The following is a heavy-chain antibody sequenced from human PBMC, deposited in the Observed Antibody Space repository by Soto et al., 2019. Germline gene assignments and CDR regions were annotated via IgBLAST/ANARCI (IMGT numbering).Heavy chain of an antibody. Sequence: EVQLVQSGGGLVKPGESLRLSCAASGFAFRTYSMNWVRHVPGKGLEWVSGISSTSTYIFYADSVKGRFTISRDNAKNSLYLQMNSLRAEDTAVYSCARDLGVTATGPSLDYWGQGAQVTVSS. V-gene: IGHV3-21*01. D-gene: IGHD2-8*01. J-gene: IGHJ4*02. CDR2: ISSTSTYI. CDR1: GFAFRTYS. CDR3: ARDLGVTATGPSLDY.